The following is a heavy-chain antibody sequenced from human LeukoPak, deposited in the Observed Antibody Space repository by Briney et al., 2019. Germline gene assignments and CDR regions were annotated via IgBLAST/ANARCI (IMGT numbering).Heavy chain of an antibody. CDR2: IYHSGNT. Sequence: PGGSLRLSCEASGFTFSSYSMNWVRQAPGKGLEWIGSIYHSGNTYYNPSLKSRVTISVDTSKNQFSLKLSSVTAADTAVYYCARGYWDYYDSSGYQGFDYWGQGTLVTVSS. J-gene: IGHJ4*02. V-gene: IGHV4-38-2*01. D-gene: IGHD3-22*01. CDR3: ARGYWDYYDSSGYQGFDY. CDR1: GFTFSSYS.